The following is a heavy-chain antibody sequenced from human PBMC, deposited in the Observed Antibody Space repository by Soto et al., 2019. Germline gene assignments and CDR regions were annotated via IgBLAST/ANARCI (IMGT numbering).Heavy chain of an antibody. D-gene: IGHD3-16*02. J-gene: IGHJ4*02. Sequence: SETLSLTCAVYGGSFSGYYWSRIRQPPGKGLEWIGEINHSGSTNYNPSLKSRVTISVDTSKNQFSLKLSSVTAADTAVYYCARGYYDYVWGSYRYKGPGIAYWGQGTLVTVSS. V-gene: IGHV4-34*01. CDR1: GGSFSGYY. CDR3: ARGYYDYVWGSYRYKGPGIAY. CDR2: INHSGST.